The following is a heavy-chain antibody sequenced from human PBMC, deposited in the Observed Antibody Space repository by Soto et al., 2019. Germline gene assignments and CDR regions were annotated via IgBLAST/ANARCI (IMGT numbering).Heavy chain of an antibody. CDR3: AKDARYSHFEY. D-gene: IGHD5-18*01. CDR2: ISGRDGST. J-gene: IGHJ4*02. CDR1: GFTFSDYV. V-gene: IGHV3-23*01. Sequence: GGSLRLSCAASGFTFSDYVMNWVRQAPGKGLEWVSLISGRDGSTDYADSVKGRFTISRDNSKNTLYLQMNSLRAEDTAIYFCAKDARYSHFEYWGQGTLVTVSS.